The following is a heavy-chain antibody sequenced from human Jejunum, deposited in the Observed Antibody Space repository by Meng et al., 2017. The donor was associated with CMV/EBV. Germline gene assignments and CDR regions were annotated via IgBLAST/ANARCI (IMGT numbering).Heavy chain of an antibody. CDR2: IDHSGST. CDR3: ARGYHGPGIAVTGADIDY. D-gene: IGHD6-19*01. Sequence: ESFSCYYWSWIRQPPGKGLEWIGEIDHSGSTNYSPSLKSRVTISVDASKSQFSLRLSSVTAADTAIYYCARGYHGPGIAVTGADIDYWGQGTLVTVSS. CDR1: ESFSCYY. V-gene: IGHV4-34*01. J-gene: IGHJ4*02.